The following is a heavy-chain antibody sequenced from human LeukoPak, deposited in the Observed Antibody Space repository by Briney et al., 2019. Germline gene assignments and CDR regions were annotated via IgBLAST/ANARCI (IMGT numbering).Heavy chain of an antibody. CDR3: ARGPTVLYYYYGMDV. CDR2: IYYSGST. Sequence: SETLSLTCTVSGGSTSSYYWSWIRQPPGKGLEWIGDIYYSGSTNYNPSLKSRVTISVDTSKNQFSLKLSSVTAADTAVYYCARGPTVLYYYYGMDVWGQGTTVTVSS. J-gene: IGHJ6*02. D-gene: IGHD4-11*01. V-gene: IGHV4-59*01. CDR1: GGSTSSYY.